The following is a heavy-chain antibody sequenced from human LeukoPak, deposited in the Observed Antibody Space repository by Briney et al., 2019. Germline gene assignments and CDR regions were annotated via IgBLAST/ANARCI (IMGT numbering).Heavy chain of an antibody. J-gene: IGHJ4*02. V-gene: IGHV1-8*01. CDR1: GHTFTSYD. CDR3: ARRIAAVGVGIVY. CDR2: MNPDSGNT. Sequence: ASVKVSCKASGHTFTSYDINWVRQATGQGLEWMGWMNPDSGNTGYAQKFQGRVTMARNPSISTAYMELSSLTSEDTAVYYCARRIAAVGVGIVYWGQGTLVTVSS. D-gene: IGHD6-13*01.